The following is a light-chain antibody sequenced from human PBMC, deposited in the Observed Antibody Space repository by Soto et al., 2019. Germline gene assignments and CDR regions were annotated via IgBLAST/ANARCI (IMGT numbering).Light chain of an antibody. CDR1: ETVATN. V-gene: IGKV3-15*01. J-gene: IGKJ1*01. CDR2: GAS. CDR3: QQYGT. Sequence: EVVITLSQSTLSVSPAARATLSCSASETVATNLAWYQQKPDQAPRLLISGASTRAAGISDRFSGSGSGSDSTLTFSRLESEDFAVYYCQQYGTFGEGTKVDIK.